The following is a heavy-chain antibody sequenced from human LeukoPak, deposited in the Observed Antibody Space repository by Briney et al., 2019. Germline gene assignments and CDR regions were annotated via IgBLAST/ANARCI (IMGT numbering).Heavy chain of an antibody. V-gene: IGHV1-18*01. Sequence: ASVKVSCKASGYTFTSYGISWVRQAPGQGLEWMGWISAYNGNTNYAQKFQGRVTMTRDMSTSTVYMELSSLRSEDTSVYYCARGRDGYNLRLDYWGQGTLVTVSS. CDR1: GYTFTSYG. CDR2: ISAYNGNT. J-gene: IGHJ4*02. D-gene: IGHD5-24*01. CDR3: ARGRDGYNLRLDY.